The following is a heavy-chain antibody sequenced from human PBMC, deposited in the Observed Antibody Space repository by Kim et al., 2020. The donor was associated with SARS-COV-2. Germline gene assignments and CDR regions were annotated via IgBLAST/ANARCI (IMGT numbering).Heavy chain of an antibody. D-gene: IGHD4-17*01. CDR2: A. CDR3: ARSDYVGYMDV. J-gene: IGHJ6*03. V-gene: IGHV1-69*01. Sequence: ANYAQKFQGRVTITADESTSTAYMELSSLRSGDTAVYYCARSDYVGYMDVWGKGTTVTVSS.